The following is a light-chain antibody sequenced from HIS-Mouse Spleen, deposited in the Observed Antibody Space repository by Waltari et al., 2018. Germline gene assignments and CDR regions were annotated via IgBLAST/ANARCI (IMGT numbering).Light chain of an antibody. CDR2: EGS. CDR3: CSYAGSSTVV. CDR1: SSDVGSYTL. Sequence: QSALTQPASVSGSPGQSITISCTGTSSDVGSYTLVSWYQQHPGKAPKLMIYEGSKRPSGVSNRFSGSKSGNTASLTISGLQAEYEADYYCCSYAGSSTVVFGGGTKLTVL. J-gene: IGLJ2*01. V-gene: IGLV2-23*01.